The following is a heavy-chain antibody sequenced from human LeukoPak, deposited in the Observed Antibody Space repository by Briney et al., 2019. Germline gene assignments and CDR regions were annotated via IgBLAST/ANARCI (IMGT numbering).Heavy chain of an antibody. CDR3: ATDIYDNSGYFRRGLDY. CDR2: ISTTSCYI. D-gene: IGHD3-22*01. J-gene: IGHJ4*02. CDR1: GFTFSDYS. V-gene: IGHV3-21*01. Sequence: PGGSLRLSCAASGFTFSDYSMNWVRQAPGKGLEWVSSISTTSCYIYYADSVKGRSTTSRDTANNSLYQQINSLRADNTAEYFSATDIYDNSGYFRRGLDYWGQGILVTVSS.